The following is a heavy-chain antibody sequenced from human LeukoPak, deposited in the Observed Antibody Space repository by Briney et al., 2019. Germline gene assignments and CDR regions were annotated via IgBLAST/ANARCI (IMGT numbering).Heavy chain of an antibody. CDR2: ISSSSSYI. V-gene: IGHV3-21*01. D-gene: IGHD2-2*01. J-gene: IGHJ6*02. CDR1: GFTFSSYS. CDR3: VREGGGIVVVPAANVYYYYGIDV. Sequence: PGGSLRLSCAASGFTFSSYSMNWVSQAPGKGLEWVSSISSSSSYIYYADSVKGRFTISRDNAKNSLYLQMNSLRAEDTAVYYCVREGGGIVVVPAANVYYYYGIDVGGQGTTVTVSS.